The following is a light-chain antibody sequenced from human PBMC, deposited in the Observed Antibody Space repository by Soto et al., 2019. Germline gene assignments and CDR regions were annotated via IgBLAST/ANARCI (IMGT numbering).Light chain of an antibody. J-gene: IGKJ1*01. CDR1: QSLSSSY. Sequence: EIVLTQSPGTLSLSPGERATLSCRASQSLSSSYLAWYQQRPGQAPRLLIYGASNRANGIPDRFSGSGSGIDFTLTISRLEPDDFAVYYCQQNLRSPRTFGPGTRVEIK. CDR2: GAS. CDR3: QQNLRSPRT. V-gene: IGKV3-20*01.